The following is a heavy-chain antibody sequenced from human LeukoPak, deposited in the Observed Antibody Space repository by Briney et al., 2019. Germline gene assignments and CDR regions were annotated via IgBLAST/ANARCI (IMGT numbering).Heavy chain of an antibody. D-gene: IGHD2-15*01. V-gene: IGHV3-15*01. CDR1: GFTFSNAW. J-gene: IGHJ4*02. CDR3: TTDRHLRLYSIDY. CDR2: IKSKTDGGTT. Sequence: GGSLRLSCAASGFTFSNAWMSWVRQAPGKGLEWVGRIKSKTDGGTTDYAAPVKGRFTISRDDSKNTLYLLMNSLKTEDTAVYYCTTDRHLRLYSIDYWGQGTLVTVSS.